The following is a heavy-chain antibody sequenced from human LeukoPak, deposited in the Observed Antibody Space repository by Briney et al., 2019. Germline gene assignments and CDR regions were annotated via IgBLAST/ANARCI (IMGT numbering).Heavy chain of an antibody. Sequence: GGSLRLSCAASGFPFSSQGMSWVRQAPGKGLEWVSGIIGGGGSTYYADSVKGRFTISGDNSRNTLFLQMNSLRAEDTAVYYCAHGAMYQLDYWGQGTLVTVSS. CDR3: AHGAMYQLDY. CDR2: IIGGGGST. CDR1: GFPFSSQG. J-gene: IGHJ4*02. D-gene: IGHD2-2*01. V-gene: IGHV3-23*01.